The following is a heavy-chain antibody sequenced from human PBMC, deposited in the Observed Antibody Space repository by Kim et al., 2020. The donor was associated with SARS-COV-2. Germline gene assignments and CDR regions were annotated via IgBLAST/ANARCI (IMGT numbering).Heavy chain of an antibody. V-gene: IGHV4-31*03. CDR3: ASQRLLWFGELEGWFDP. CDR2: IYYSGST. D-gene: IGHD3-10*01. J-gene: IGHJ5*02. CDR1: GGSISSGGYY. Sequence: SETLSLTCTVSGGSISSGGYYWSWIRQHPGKGLEWIGYIYYSGSTYYNPSLKSRVTISVDTSKNQFSLKLSSVTAADTAVYYCASQRLLWFGELEGWFDPWGQGTLVTVSS.